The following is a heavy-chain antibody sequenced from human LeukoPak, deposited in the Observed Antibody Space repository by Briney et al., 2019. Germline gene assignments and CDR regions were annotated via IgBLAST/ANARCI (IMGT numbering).Heavy chain of an antibody. CDR3: ASLRDYGGNTDAFDI. Sequence: ASVKVSCKASGYTFTSHAISWVRQAPGQGLEWMGIINPSGGSTSYAQKFQGRVTMTRDTSTSTVYMELSSLRSEDTAVYYCASLRDYGGNTDAFDIWGQGTMVTVSS. D-gene: IGHD4-23*01. CDR2: INPSGGST. CDR1: GYTFTSHA. V-gene: IGHV1-46*01. J-gene: IGHJ3*02.